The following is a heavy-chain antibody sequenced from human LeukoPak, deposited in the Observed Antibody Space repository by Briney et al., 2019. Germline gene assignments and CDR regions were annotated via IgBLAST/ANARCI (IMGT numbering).Heavy chain of an antibody. Sequence: GGSLRLSCAASGFTFSDYGMNWVRQTRGKGLEGLAFIQNDGSNTFYADPVKGRFTISRDNSKNTLYLQMNSLRAEDTAVYYCARGIMWGVLGRPYYYMDVWGKGTTVTISS. CDR2: IQNDGSNT. CDR1: GFTFSDYG. V-gene: IGHV3-30*02. CDR3: ARGIMWGVLGRPYYYMDV. D-gene: IGHD3-10*01. J-gene: IGHJ6*03.